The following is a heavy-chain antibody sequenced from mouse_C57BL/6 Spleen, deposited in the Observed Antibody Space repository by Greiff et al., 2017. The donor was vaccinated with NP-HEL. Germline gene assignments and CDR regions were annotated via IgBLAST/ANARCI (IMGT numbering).Heavy chain of an antibody. CDR3: AGCNYGSSLYAMDC. Sequence: QVQLQQSGPELVRPGTSVTMSCNASGYTFTTYWIGWAKQRPGHGLEWIGDIYPGGGYTNYNEKFKGKATLTADKSSSTAYMQFSSLTSEDSAIYECAGCNYGSSLYAMDCWGQGTSVTVSS. CDR1: GYTFTTYW. CDR2: IYPGGGYT. D-gene: IGHD1-1*01. V-gene: IGHV1-63*01. J-gene: IGHJ4*01.